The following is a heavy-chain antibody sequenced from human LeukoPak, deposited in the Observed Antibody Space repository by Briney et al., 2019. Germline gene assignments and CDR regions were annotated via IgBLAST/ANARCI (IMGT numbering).Heavy chain of an antibody. CDR2: INPNSGDT. Sequence: ASVKVSCKASGYTFTGYHMHWVRQAPGQGLEWMGRINPNSGDTNYAQKFQGRVTMTRDTAISTAYMELSRLRSDDTAVYYCARDYCSSTSCLFDYWGQGTLVTVSS. V-gene: IGHV1-2*06. J-gene: IGHJ4*02. CDR1: GYTFTGYH. D-gene: IGHD2-2*01. CDR3: ARDYCSSTSCLFDY.